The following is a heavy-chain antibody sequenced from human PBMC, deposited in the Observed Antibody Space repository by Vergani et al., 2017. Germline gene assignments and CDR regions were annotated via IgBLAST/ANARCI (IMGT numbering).Heavy chain of an antibody. CDR2: IKSKTDGGTT. J-gene: IGHJ6*03. V-gene: IGHV3-15*01. CDR3: TTDVDIVVLPAAIKGDYYYYMDV. D-gene: IGHD2-2*02. Sequence: EVQLVESGGGLVKPGGSLRLSCAASGFTFSNAWMSWVRQAPGKGLEWVGRIKSKTDGGTTDYAAPVKGRFTISRDDSKNTLYLQMNSLKTDDTAVYYCTTDVDIVVLPAAIKGDYYYYMDVWGKGTTVTVSS. CDR1: GFTFSNAW.